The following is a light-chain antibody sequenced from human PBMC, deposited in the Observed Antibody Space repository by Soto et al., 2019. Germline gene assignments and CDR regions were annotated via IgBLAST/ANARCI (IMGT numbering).Light chain of an antibody. CDR1: QSINSY. V-gene: IGKV1-39*01. CDR3: QQSVRTPYT. J-gene: IGKJ2*01. Sequence: DIQMTQSPSSLSASVGDSVTITCRANQSINSYLTWYHQKPGKAPKFLIYAASSFQRGAPSRFSGSGSGTDFTLTISNLQPEDAATYYCQQSVRTPYTFGQGTRLEIK. CDR2: AAS.